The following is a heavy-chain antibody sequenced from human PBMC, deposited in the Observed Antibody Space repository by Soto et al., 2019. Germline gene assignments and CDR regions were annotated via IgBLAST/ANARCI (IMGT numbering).Heavy chain of an antibody. D-gene: IGHD3-16*01. Sequence: QVQLVQSAAEVKKPGASVRVSCKASGYTFIRYGIAWVRQAPGQGLEWMGWISPYNDYTIYAQKLQGRVTMTADTSTRTVYVELRGLKSDDTAVYSCARGGYYDNTWGKLSHYGLAVWGQGTSVTVSS. V-gene: IGHV1-18*01. CDR2: ISPYNDYT. J-gene: IGHJ6*02. CDR1: GYTFIRYG. CDR3: ARGGYYDNTWGKLSHYGLAV.